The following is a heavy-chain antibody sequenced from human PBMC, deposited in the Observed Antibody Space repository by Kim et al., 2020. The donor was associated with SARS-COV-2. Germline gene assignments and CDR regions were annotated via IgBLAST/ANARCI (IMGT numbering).Heavy chain of an antibody. Sequence: SVKVSCKASGGTFSSYAISWVRQAPGQGLEWMGGIIPIFGTANYAQKFQGRVTITADESTSTAYMELSSLRSEDTAVYYCARERSSDSSGYSTDRYGMDVWGQGTTVTVSS. CDR1: GGTFSSYA. V-gene: IGHV1-69*13. CDR3: ARERSSDSSGYSTDRYGMDV. J-gene: IGHJ6*02. CDR2: IIPIFGTA. D-gene: IGHD3-22*01.